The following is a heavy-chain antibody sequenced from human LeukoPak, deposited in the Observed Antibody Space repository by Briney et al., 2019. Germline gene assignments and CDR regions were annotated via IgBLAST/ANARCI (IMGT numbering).Heavy chain of an antibody. CDR1: GFTFSSYW. Sequence: GGSLRLSCAASGFTFSSYWMSWVRQAPGKGLEWVANIKQDGSEKYYVDSVKGRFTISRDNAKNSLYPQMNSLRSEDTAVYYCAASTMVRGVINGPPDYWGQGTLVTVSS. J-gene: IGHJ4*02. CDR2: IKQDGSEK. D-gene: IGHD3-10*01. V-gene: IGHV3-7*03. CDR3: AASTMVRGVINGPPDY.